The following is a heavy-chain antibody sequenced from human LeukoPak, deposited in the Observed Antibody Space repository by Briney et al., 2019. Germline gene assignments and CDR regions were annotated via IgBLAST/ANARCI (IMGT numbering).Heavy chain of an antibody. CDR1: GGSFSGYY. D-gene: IGHD5-12*01. CDR2: INHSVST. J-gene: IGHJ4*02. CDR3: AGISGPPFDY. V-gene: IGHV4-34*01. Sequence: SETLSLTCAVYGGSFSGYYWSWIRQPPGKGLEWIGEINHSVSTNYNPSLKSRVTISVDTSKNQSSLKLSSVTAADTAVYYCAGISGPPFDYWGQGTLVTVSS.